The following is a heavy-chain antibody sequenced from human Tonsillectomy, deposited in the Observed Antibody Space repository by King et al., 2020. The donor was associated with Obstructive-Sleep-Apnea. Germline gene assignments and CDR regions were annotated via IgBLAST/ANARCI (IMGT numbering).Heavy chain of an antibody. CDR3: AYFDSSGYYSYFDY. CDR1: GFTFSSYS. D-gene: IGHD3-22*01. J-gene: IGHJ4*02. Sequence: QLVQSGGGVVQPGRSLRLSCAASGFTFSSYSMHWVRQAPGKGLEGVALISYDGNKKYYADSLKGRFTISRDNSKSALFLQMNSRRAEDTAVYSCAYFDSSGYYSYFDYWGQGTLVTVSS. CDR2: ISYDGNKK. V-gene: IGHV3-30-3*01.